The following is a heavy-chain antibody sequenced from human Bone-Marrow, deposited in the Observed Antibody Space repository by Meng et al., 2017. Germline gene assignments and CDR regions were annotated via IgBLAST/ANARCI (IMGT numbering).Heavy chain of an antibody. J-gene: IGHJ4*02. CDR3: ANSNHFDY. CDR2: LSWNGDSA. Sequence: GESLKIPCAASGFTFSNAWMSWVRQAPGRGLEWVSTLSWNGDSAYYADSVKGRFTISRDNSKNTLYLQMHSLGAEDTAVYYCANSNHFDYWGQGILVTVSS. D-gene: IGHD2-8*01. CDR1: GFTFSNAW. V-gene: IGHV3-23*01.